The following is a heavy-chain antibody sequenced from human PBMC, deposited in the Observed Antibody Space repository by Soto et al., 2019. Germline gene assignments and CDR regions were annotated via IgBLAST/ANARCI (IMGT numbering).Heavy chain of an antibody. J-gene: IGHJ4*02. CDR2: FYYDGSIK. D-gene: IGHD6-13*01. CDR1: GFTFSSYG. Sequence: PGGSLRLSCAASGFTFSSYGMHWVRQAPGKGLEWVAFFYYDGSIKYYADSVKGLFTISRDISKNTLYLQMNSLRAEDTAVYYCAKGLSIAAAVTLDYWGQGTLVTV. V-gene: IGHV3-30*02. CDR3: AKGLSIAAAVTLDY.